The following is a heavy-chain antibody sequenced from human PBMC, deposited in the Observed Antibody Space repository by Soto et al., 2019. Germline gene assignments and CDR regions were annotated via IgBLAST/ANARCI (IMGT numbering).Heavy chain of an antibody. V-gene: IGHV3-23*01. D-gene: IGHD3-10*01. CDR3: ARDKKHYGSGSYLFDY. CDR1: GFTFRIYA. J-gene: IGHJ4*02. Sequence: QPGGSLRLSCVVSGFTFRIYAMSWVRQAPGKGLERVSAISASGGSAFYADSVKGRFTISRDISKNTLYLQMNSLRAEDTAVYYCARDKKHYGSGSYLFDYWGQGTLVTVSS. CDR2: ISASGGSA.